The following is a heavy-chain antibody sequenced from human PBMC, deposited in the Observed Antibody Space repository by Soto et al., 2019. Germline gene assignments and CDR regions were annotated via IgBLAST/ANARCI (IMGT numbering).Heavy chain of an antibody. D-gene: IGHD3-22*01. CDR3: ARALNYDSSGLYWFEP. CDR2: INPSGGST. V-gene: IGHV1-46*03. J-gene: IGHJ5*02. CDR1: GYTFTSYY. Sequence: ASVKVSCKASGYTFTSYYMHWVRQAPGQGLEWMGIINPSGGSTSYAQKFQGRVTMTRDTSTSTVYMELSSLRSEDTAVYYCARALNYDSSGLYWFEPWGQGTLVTVSS.